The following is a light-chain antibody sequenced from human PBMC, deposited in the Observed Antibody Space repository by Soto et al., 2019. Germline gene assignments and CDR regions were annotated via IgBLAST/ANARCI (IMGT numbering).Light chain of an antibody. V-gene: IGKV3-20*01. Sequence: EFVLTQSPGTLSLSPGERATLSCRASQTVSSSYLAWYQQKPGQAPRLLIYGASSRATGIPDRFSGSGSGTDFTLTISRLEPEDFAVYYCQQYGSSSMYTFGQGTKVDTK. CDR2: GAS. CDR1: QTVSSSY. J-gene: IGKJ2*01. CDR3: QQYGSSSMYT.